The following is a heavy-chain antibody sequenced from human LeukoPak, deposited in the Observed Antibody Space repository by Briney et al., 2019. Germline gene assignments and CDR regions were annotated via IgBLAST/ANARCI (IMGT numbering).Heavy chain of an antibody. CDR1: GFTFGNAW. J-gene: IGHJ4*02. V-gene: IGHV3-15*01. CDR3: TTGGAMVRGALF. Sequence: GGSLRLSCAASGFTFGNAWMSWVRQAPGKGLEWVGRIKSKTDGGTTDYSAPVKGRFTISRDDSKNTLYLQVNSLQTEDTAAYYCTTGGAMVRGALFWGQGTLVTVSS. D-gene: IGHD3-10*01. CDR2: IKSKTDGGTT.